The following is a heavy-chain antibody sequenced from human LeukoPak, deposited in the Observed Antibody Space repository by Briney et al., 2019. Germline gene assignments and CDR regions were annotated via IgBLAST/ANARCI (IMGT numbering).Heavy chain of an antibody. J-gene: IGHJ5*02. CDR3: ARVSSRSSSWFLWNWFDP. CDR1: GFTFTTYW. D-gene: IGHD6-13*01. CDR2: IYSGGST. Sequence: GGSLRLSCAASGFTFTTYWMGWVRQAPGKGLEWVSVIYSGGSTYYADSVRGRFTISRDNSKNTLYLQMNSLRAEDTAVYYCARVSSRSSSWFLWNWFDPWGQGTLVTVSS. V-gene: IGHV3-53*01.